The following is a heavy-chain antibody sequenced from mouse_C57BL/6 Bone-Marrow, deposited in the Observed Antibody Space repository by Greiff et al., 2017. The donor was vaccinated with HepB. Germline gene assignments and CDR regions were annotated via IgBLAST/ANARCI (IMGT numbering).Heavy chain of an antibody. D-gene: IGHD1-1*01. CDR1: GYTFTSYW. J-gene: IGHJ1*03. Sequence: VQLQQPGAELVKPGASVKLSCKASGYTFTSYWMHWVKQRPGRGLEWIGRIDPNSGGTKYNEKFKSKATLTVDKPSSTAYMQLSSLTSEDSAVYYCARKGDYYGSSSPWYFDVWGTGTTVTVSS. V-gene: IGHV1-72*01. CDR3: ARKGDYYGSSSPWYFDV. CDR2: IDPNSGGT.